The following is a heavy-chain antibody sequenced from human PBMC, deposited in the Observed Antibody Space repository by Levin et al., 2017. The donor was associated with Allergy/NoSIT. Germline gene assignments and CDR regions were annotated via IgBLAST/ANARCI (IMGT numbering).Heavy chain of an antibody. Sequence: SQTLSLTCTVSGASVIADSSYWSWIRQSPGRGLEWIGYVHVRGLRGLTDYNPSLKSRVTMSVDRSKNQFSLKLTSVTPADAAVYYCARCHGDDRNYFHFGLDVWGQGTTVTVSS. CDR3: ARCHGDDRNYFHFGLDV. J-gene: IGHJ6*02. D-gene: IGHD4-17*01. CDR2: VHVRGLRGLT. CDR1: GASVIADSSY. V-gene: IGHV4-61*01.